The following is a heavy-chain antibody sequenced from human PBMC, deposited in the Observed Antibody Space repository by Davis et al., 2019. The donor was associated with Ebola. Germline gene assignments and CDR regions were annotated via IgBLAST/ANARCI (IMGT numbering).Heavy chain of an antibody. CDR1: GFTFSSYW. J-gene: IGHJ4*02. Sequence: GESLKISCAASGFTFSSYWMSWVRQAPGKGLEWVANIKQDGSEKYYVDSVKGRFTISRDNAKNSLYLQMNSLRAEDTAVYYCARDSQERFLEWLSFFDYWGQGTLVTVSS. V-gene: IGHV3-7*03. CDR3: ARDSQERFLEWLSFFDY. D-gene: IGHD3-3*01. CDR2: IKQDGSEK.